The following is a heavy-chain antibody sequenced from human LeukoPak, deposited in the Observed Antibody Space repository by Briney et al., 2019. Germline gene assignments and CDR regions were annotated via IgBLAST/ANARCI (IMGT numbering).Heavy chain of an antibody. CDR3: ARDCAPLDYDSSNYYGFAFNV. V-gene: IGHV1-69*04. Sequence: SVKVSCKASGGTFSNYAISWARQAPGQGLEWMGRIIPILGIVNYAQKIQGRVTITADKSTSTANMELSSLASEDTAVYYCARDCAPLDYDSSNYYGFAFNVWGQGTMVTVSS. CDR2: IIPILGIV. D-gene: IGHD3-22*01. J-gene: IGHJ3*01. CDR1: GGTFSNYA.